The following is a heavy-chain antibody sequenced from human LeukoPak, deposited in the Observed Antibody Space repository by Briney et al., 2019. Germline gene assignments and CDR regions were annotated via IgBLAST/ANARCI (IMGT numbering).Heavy chain of an antibody. D-gene: IGHD1-26*01. CDR3: AKDRGELRSFDY. Sequence: GGSLRLSCAASGFTFSSYAMHWVRQAPGKGLEWVAVISYDGSNKYYADSVKGRFTISRDNSKNTLYLQMNSLRAEDTAVYYCAKDRGELRSFDYWGQGTLVTVSS. CDR2: ISYDGSNK. J-gene: IGHJ4*02. CDR1: GFTFSSYA. V-gene: IGHV3-30-3*01.